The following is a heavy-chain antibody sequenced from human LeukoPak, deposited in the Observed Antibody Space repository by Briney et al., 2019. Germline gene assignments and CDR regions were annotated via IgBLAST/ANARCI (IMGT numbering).Heavy chain of an antibody. Sequence: ASVKVSCKASGYTFTGYYMHWVRQAPGQGLEWMGWINPNSGGTNYAQKFQGRVTMTRDTSISTAYMELSRLRSDDTAVYYCAVITIFGVVTPGDWFDPWGQGTLVTVSS. J-gene: IGHJ5*02. V-gene: IGHV1-2*02. D-gene: IGHD3-3*01. CDR3: AVITIFGVVTPGDWFDP. CDR2: INPNSGGT. CDR1: GYTFTGYY.